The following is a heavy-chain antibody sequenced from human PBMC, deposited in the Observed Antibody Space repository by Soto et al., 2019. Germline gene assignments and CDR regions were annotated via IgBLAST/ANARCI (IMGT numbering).Heavy chain of an antibody. Sequence: QVHLVQSGAEVKKPGASVKVSCKASGYTFTSYDINWVRQVAGQGLEWMGWMNPNSGDTAYVQEFQGRVTMSRNTSISIAYMELSSLRPADTAVYYCARGLKMLRVFGLKTYYYYYMDVWGKGTTVTLSS. D-gene: IGHD3-10*01. V-gene: IGHV1-8*01. CDR2: MNPNSGDT. CDR3: ARGLKMLRVFGLKTYYYYYMDV. CDR1: GYTFTSYD. J-gene: IGHJ6*03.